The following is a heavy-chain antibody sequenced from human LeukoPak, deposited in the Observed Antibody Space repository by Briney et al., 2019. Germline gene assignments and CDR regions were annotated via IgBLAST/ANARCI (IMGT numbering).Heavy chain of an antibody. J-gene: IGHJ3*02. V-gene: IGHV1-69*01. CDR1: GGTFSSYS. CDR3: ARDLVYCGGDCYSVAFDI. Sequence: SVKVSCRASGGTFSSYSISWVRQAPGQGLEWMGGIIPIFGTANYAQKFQGRVTITADESTSTAYMELSSLRSEDTAVYYCARDLVYCGGDCYSVAFDIWGQGTMVTVSS. CDR2: IIPIFGTA. D-gene: IGHD2-21*01.